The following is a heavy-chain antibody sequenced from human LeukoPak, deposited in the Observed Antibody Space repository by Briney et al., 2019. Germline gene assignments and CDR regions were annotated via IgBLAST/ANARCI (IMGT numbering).Heavy chain of an antibody. Sequence: PGGSLRLSCAASGFTFSSYWMSWVRQAPGKGREWVSLISGSGGSTYYADSVKGRFTISRDNSKNTLYLQMNSLRAEDTAVIYCAKDRDDYVWGSYLGAFDIWGQGTMVTVSS. D-gene: IGHD3-16*01. CDR3: AKDRDDYVWGSYLGAFDI. J-gene: IGHJ3*02. CDR2: ISGSGGST. V-gene: IGHV3-23*01. CDR1: GFTFSSYW.